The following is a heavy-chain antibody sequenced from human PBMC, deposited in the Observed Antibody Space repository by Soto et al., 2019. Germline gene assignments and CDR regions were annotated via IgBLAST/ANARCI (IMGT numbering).Heavy chain of an antibody. Sequence: SDRLSLTCTVYGRSISSSSDYWGWIRQPPGKGLEWIGSIYYSGSTYYNPSLKSRVTISVDTSKNQFSLKLSSVTAADTAVYYCRRSSRESTDLGGHGT. CDR2: IYYSGST. D-gene: IGHD6-13*01. CDR3: RRSSRESTDL. V-gene: IGHV4-39*01. CDR1: GRSISSSSDY. J-gene: IGHJ6*02.